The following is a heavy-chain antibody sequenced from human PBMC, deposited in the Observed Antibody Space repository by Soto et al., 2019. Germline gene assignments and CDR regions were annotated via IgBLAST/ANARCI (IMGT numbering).Heavy chain of an antibody. J-gene: IGHJ6*02. V-gene: IGHV1-69*02. D-gene: IGHD4-17*01. CDR2: IIPILGIA. CDR1: GGTFSSYT. CDR3: ARSSYSFYGESRYYYYGMDV. Sequence: QVQLVQSGAEVKKPGSSVKVSCKASGGTFSSYTISWVRQAPGQGLEWMGRIIPILGIANYAQKFQGRVTITAEKSTSTAYMELSSRRSEDTAVYYCARSSYSFYGESRYYYYGMDVWGQGTTVTVSS.